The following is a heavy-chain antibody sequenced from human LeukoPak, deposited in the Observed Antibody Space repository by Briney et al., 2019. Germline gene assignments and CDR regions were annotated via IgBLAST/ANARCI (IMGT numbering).Heavy chain of an antibody. CDR3: ARGDGGRYYYDSSGYYYNGIDY. Sequence: GGSLRLSCAASGFTFSSYDMHWVRQATGKGLEWVSAIGTAGDTYYPESVKGRFTISRENAKNSLYLQMNSLRAGDTAVYYCARGDGGRYYYDSSGYYYNGIDYWGQGTLVTVSS. CDR2: IGTAGDT. D-gene: IGHD3-22*01. J-gene: IGHJ4*02. CDR1: GFTFSSYD. V-gene: IGHV3-13*01.